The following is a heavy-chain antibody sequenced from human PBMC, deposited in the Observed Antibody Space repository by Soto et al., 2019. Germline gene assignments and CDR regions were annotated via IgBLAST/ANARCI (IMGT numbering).Heavy chain of an antibody. D-gene: IGHD6-19*01. CDR1: GYSVSSNSAA. J-gene: IGHJ4*02. CDR2: TYYMSKWYD. CDR3: AREGGSETVAGRRVEY. Sequence: SHTLSLTCVVSGYSVSSNSAALNWIRQSPSIGLEWLGRTYYMSKWYDDYAVSVKSRITINPDTSKNQFSLQLNSVTPEDTAVYYCAREGGSETVAGRRVEYCGQGNMVTVSS. V-gene: IGHV6-1*01.